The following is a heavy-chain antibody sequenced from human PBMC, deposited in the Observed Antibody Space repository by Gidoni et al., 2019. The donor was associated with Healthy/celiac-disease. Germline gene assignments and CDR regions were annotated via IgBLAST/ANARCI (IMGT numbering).Heavy chain of an antibody. J-gene: IGHJ4*02. CDR2: INHSGST. CDR1: GGSFSGYY. V-gene: IGHV4-34*01. D-gene: IGHD6-13*01. CDR3: ARGLKKGIAAAGTGFGY. Sequence: QVQLQQWGAGLLKPSATLSLTCAVYGGSFSGYYWSWIRQPPGKELEWIGEINHSGSTNYNPSLKSRVTISVDTSKNQFSLKLSSVTAADTAVYYCARGLKKGIAAAGTGFGYWGQGTLVTVSS.